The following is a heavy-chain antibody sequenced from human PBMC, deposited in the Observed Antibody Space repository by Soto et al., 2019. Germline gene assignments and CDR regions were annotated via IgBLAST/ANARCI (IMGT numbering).Heavy chain of an antibody. Sequence: QVQLVQSGAEVKKPGASVKVSCKASGYIFIHYYIHWVRQAPGQGLEWMTIINHNGGSTNYAQKFQGSGTVTSDTSTSTVSMELNSLGSDGTAVYFCGRSLPQGYLWGQGTLVTVSS. CDR2: INHNGGST. CDR1: GYIFIHYY. J-gene: IGHJ1*01. V-gene: IGHV1-46*01. D-gene: IGHD3-22*01. CDR3: GRSLPQGYL.